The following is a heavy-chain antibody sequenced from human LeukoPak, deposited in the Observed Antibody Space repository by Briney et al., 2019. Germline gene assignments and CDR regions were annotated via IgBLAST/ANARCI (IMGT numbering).Heavy chain of an antibody. J-gene: IGHJ5*02. Sequence: ASVKVSCKASGYTFTSYAMHWVRQAPGQRLEWMGWINAGNGNTKYSQKFQGRVTITRDTSASTAYMELSSLRSEDTAVYYCARDLYGSGTLAWFDPWGQGTLVTVSS. CDR2: INAGNGNT. CDR3: ARDLYGSGTLAWFDP. D-gene: IGHD3-10*01. V-gene: IGHV1-3*01. CDR1: GYTFTSYA.